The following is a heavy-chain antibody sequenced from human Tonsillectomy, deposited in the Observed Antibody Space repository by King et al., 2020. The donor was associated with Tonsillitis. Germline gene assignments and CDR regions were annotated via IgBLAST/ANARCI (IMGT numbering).Heavy chain of an antibody. CDR1: GFPFSSYW. Sequence: DVQLVESGGGLVQPGGSLRLSCAASGFPFSSYWMSWVRQAPGKGLEWVANLKQDGSEKYYVDYVKGRVTSSRDNAKHSLYLKMNSLRAEETAVYYCARLTEYYDSSGYVWFDPWGQGTLVTVSS. D-gene: IGHD3-22*01. CDR2: LKQDGSEK. CDR3: ARLTEYYDSSGYVWFDP. V-gene: IGHV3-7*01. J-gene: IGHJ5*02.